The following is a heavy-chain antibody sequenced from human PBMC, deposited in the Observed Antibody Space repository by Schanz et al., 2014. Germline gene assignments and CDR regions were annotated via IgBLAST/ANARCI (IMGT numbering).Heavy chain of an antibody. CDR3: ARLDSSSWYPRY. J-gene: IGHJ4*02. CDR2: ISNSGTTI. D-gene: IGHD6-13*01. CDR1: GFTFSSYA. Sequence: VQLVESGGGVVQPGGSLRLSCAASGFTFSSYAMSWVRQAPGKGLEWVSYISNSGTTIYYADSVKGRFTTSRDNGKKSMYLQMNSLRAEDTAVYYCARLDSSSWYPRYWGQGTLVTVSS. V-gene: IGHV3-48*04.